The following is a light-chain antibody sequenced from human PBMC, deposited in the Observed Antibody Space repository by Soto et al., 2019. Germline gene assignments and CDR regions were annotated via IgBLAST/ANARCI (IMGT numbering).Light chain of an antibody. CDR1: QSVSSSY. V-gene: IGKV3-20*01. CDR2: GAS. CDR3: QQSATPPSMT. J-gene: IGKJ5*01. Sequence: EIVLTQSPGTLSLSPGERATLDCRASQSVSSSYLAWYQQKPGQSPRLLIYGASNRATGIPDRFSGSGSWTDFTVTISRLESQDFAVHYGQQSATPPSMTFVPGTRLEIK.